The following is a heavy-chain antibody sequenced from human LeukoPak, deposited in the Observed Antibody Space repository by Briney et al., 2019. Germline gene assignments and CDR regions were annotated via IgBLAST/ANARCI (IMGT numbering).Heavy chain of an antibody. CDR2: INPNSGGT. V-gene: IGHV1-2*02. D-gene: IGHD6-6*01. Sequence: GASVKVSCKASGYTFTGYYMYWVRQAPGQGLEWMGWINPNSGGTNYAQKFQGRVTMTRDTSISTAYMELSRLRSDDTAVYYCARAYRSSSSHDAFDIWGQGTMVTVSS. CDR1: GYTFTGYY. J-gene: IGHJ3*02. CDR3: ARAYRSSSSHDAFDI.